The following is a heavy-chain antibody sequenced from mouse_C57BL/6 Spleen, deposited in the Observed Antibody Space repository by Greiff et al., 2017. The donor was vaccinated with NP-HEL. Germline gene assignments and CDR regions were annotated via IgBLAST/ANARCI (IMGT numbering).Heavy chain of an antibody. CDR1: GYAFSSSW. D-gene: IGHD4-1*01. Sequence: VKLMESGPELVKPGASVKISCKASGYAFSSSWMNWVKQRPGKGLEWIGRIYPGDGDTNYNGKFKGKATLTADKSSSTAYMQLSSLTSEDSAVYFCARWEAAMDYWGQGTSVTVSS. V-gene: IGHV1-82*01. J-gene: IGHJ4*01. CDR2: IYPGDGDT. CDR3: ARWEAAMDY.